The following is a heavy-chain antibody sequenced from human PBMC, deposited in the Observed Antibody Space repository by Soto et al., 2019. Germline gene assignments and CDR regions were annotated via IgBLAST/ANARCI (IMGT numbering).Heavy chain of an antibody. J-gene: IGHJ1*01. V-gene: IGHV3-48*03. CDR2: ISSSGSTM. D-gene: IGHD3-3*01. Sequence: QPGGSLRLSCAASGFPFSNYEMNWVRQPPGKGLEWVSYISSSGSTMYYTDSVKGRFTISRDNAKNSLFLQMNSLRVEDTAVYYCARSPFLECNWAQGTLVTVSS. CDR3: ARSPFLECN. CDR1: GFPFSNYE.